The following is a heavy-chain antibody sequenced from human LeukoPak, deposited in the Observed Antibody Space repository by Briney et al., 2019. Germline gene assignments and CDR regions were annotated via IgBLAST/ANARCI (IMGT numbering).Heavy chain of an antibody. Sequence: SETLSLTCTVSGGSISSSSYYWGWIRQPPEKGLEWIGSIYYGGSTYYNPSLNSRVTISVDTSKNQFSLNLRSVPAADTAVYYCARIKYSITMVRGVITHRQYNWFDPWGQGTLVTVSS. V-gene: IGHV4-39*07. CDR2: IYYGGST. CDR3: ARIKYSITMVRGVITHRQYNWFDP. J-gene: IGHJ5*02. CDR1: GGSISSSSYY. D-gene: IGHD3-10*01.